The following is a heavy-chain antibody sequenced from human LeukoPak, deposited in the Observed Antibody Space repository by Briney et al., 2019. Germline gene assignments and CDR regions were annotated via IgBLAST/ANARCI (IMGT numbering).Heavy chain of an antibody. V-gene: IGHV3-11*01. Sequence: SGGSLRLSCAASGFTFSDYNMNGVRQAPGKGLEWVSYITNGGSTIHHADSVKGRFTISRDNAKKTLYLQMNSLRAEDTAVYYCARSIGLTGGGVDVWGQGTTVTVSS. CDR1: GFTFSDYN. CDR2: ITNGGSTI. CDR3: ARSIGLTGGGVDV. D-gene: IGHD3-9*01. J-gene: IGHJ6*02.